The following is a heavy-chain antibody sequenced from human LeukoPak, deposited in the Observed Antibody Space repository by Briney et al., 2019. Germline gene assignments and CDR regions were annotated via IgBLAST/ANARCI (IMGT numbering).Heavy chain of an antibody. V-gene: IGHV3-23*01. CDR1: GFTFSSYA. Sequence: GGSLRLSCAASGFTFSSYAMSWVRQAPGKGLEWVSGISNSGGSTYYADSVKGRFTISKDSSSTILYLQMNSLRAEDAAVYFCAKGSAAGRPYYFDYWGQGTLVTVSS. CDR3: AKGSAAGRPYYFDY. D-gene: IGHD6-25*01. CDR2: ISNSGGST. J-gene: IGHJ4*02.